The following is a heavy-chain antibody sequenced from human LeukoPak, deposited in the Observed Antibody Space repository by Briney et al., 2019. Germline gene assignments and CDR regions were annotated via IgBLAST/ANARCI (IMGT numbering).Heavy chain of an antibody. V-gene: IGHV4-34*01. Sequence: PSETLSLTCAVYGGSFSGYYWSWIRQSPGKGLEWIGEINHSGSATYNPSLKSRVTISVDTSKNQFSLKLSSVTAADTAVYYCARAYSGYRFDYWGQGTLVTVSS. D-gene: IGHD5-12*01. J-gene: IGHJ4*02. CDR1: GGSFSGYY. CDR2: INHSGSA. CDR3: ARAYSGYRFDY.